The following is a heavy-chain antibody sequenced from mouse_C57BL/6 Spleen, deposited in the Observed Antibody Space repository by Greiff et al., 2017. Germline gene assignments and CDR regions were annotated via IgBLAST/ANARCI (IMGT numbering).Heavy chain of an antibody. Sequence: EVKLVESGGGLVQPKGSLKLSCAASGFSFNTYAMNWVRQAPGKGLEWVARIRSKSNNYATYYADSVKDRFTISRDDSESMLYLQMNNLKTEDTAMYYCVRQNWAMDYWGQGTSVTVSS. V-gene: IGHV10-1*01. CDR3: VRQNWAMDY. D-gene: IGHD4-1*01. CDR2: IRSKSNNYAT. CDR1: GFSFNTYA. J-gene: IGHJ4*01.